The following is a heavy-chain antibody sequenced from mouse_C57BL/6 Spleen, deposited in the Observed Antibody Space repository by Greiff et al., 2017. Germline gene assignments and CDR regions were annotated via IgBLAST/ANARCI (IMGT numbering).Heavy chain of an antibody. CDR3: AVVANYYYAMDY. CDR1: GFTFSDYY. Sequence: EVKLVESEGGLVQPGSSMKLSCTASGFTFSDYYMAWVRQVPEQGLEWVANINHGGGSTYYMDSLKSRFIISRDNAKNSLYLQMSSLKSEDTATYYCAVVANYYYAMDYWGQGTSVTVSS. D-gene: IGHD1-1*01. CDR2: INHGGGST. V-gene: IGHV5-16*01. J-gene: IGHJ4*01.